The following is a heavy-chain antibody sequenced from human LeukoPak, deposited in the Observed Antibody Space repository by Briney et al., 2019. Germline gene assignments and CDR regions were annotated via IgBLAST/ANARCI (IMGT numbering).Heavy chain of an antibody. CDR3: ARAGRYSSGPTL. V-gene: IGHV4-4*07. Sequence: SETLSLTCTVSGVSISAYYWSWPRQPAGAGLEWIGHICPSGNSDYNPSLKSRVTMSVDTSKNQFSLNLSSVTAADTAVYYCARAGRYSSGPTLWGQGTLVTVSS. CDR1: GVSISAYY. J-gene: IGHJ4*02. CDR2: ICPSGNS. D-gene: IGHD6-19*01.